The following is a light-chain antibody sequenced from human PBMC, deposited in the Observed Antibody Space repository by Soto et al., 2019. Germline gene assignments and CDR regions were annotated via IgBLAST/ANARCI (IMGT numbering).Light chain of an antibody. CDR3: SAYGGSDTLFV. V-gene: IGLV2-14*01. Sequence: QSVLTQPPSVSGSPGQSITVSCTGTSSDIGASNFVSWYQHLPGRAPKVIIFEATNRPSGVSDRFSGSKAGITASLTISGLQAADEAEYFCSAYGGSDTLFVFGNGTRSPS. CDR2: EAT. CDR1: SSDIGASNF. J-gene: IGLJ1*01.